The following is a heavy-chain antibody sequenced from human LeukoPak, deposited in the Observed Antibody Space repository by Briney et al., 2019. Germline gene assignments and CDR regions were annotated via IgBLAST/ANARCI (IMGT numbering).Heavy chain of an antibody. V-gene: IGHV4-59*11. CDR2: ISYSEST. Sequence: SETLSLTCIVSGGSISSHYWTWIRQPPGKGLEWVGYISYSESTSYNPSLKSRVTISVDTSKNQFSLKLSSVTAADTAVYYCARESPLNYFDYWGQGTLVTVSS. CDR1: GGSISSHY. J-gene: IGHJ4*02. CDR3: ARESPLNYFDY.